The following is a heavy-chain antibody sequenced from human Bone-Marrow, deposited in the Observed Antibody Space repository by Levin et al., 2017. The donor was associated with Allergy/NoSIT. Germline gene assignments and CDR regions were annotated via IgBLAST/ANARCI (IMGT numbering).Heavy chain of an antibody. Sequence: GGSLRLSCAASGFTFSNYAMSWVRQAPGKGLEWVSGISGSGDSTYDGDSVKGRFTISIDTSKNTIYLQMNSLRAEDTAVYYCAKDRDFYGSGSLGNWGQGTLVTVSS. V-gene: IGHV3-23*01. CDR1: GFTFSNYA. CDR2: ISGSGDST. CDR3: AKDRDFYGSGSLGN. D-gene: IGHD3-10*01. J-gene: IGHJ4*02.